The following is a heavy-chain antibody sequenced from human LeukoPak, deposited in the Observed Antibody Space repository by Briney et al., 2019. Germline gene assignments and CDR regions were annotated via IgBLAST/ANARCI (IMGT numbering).Heavy chain of an antibody. V-gene: IGHV1-69*13. D-gene: IGHD2-2*02. Sequence: AASVKVSCKASGCTFSSYAISWVRQAPGQGLEWMGGIIPIFGTANYAQKFQGRGTITADESTSTAYMELSRLRSADTAVYYCASCGSRTSCYTYYCYYMDVSGKGTTVTASS. CDR1: GCTFSSYA. CDR3: ASCGSRTSCYTYYCYYMDV. CDR2: IIPIFGTA. J-gene: IGHJ6*03.